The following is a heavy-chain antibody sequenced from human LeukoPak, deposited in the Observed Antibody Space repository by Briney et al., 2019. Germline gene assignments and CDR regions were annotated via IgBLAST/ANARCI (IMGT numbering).Heavy chain of an antibody. V-gene: IGHV3-15*01. CDR1: GFTFSSYG. CDR2: IKSKTDGGTT. J-gene: IGHJ5*02. Sequence: GGSLRLSCAASGFTFSSYGMHWVRQAPGKGLEWVGRIKSKTDGGTTDYAAPVKGRFTISRDDSKNTLYLQMNSLKTEDTAVYYCTTNYDFWSGPWAFDPWGQGTLVTVSS. CDR3: TTNYDFWSGPWAFDP. D-gene: IGHD3-3*01.